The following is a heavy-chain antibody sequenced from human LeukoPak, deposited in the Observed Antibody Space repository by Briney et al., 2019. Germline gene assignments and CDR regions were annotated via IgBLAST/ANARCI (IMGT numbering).Heavy chain of an antibody. Sequence: GGSLRLSCAASGFTFSSYGMHWVRQAPGKGLEWVSYISSSSGTIYYADSVKGRFTISRDNAENSLYLQMNSLRDEDTAVYYCARDLNLYDSSGYYPRWGQGTLVTVSS. CDR1: GFTFSSYG. J-gene: IGHJ4*02. V-gene: IGHV3-48*02. D-gene: IGHD3-22*01. CDR3: ARDLNLYDSSGYYPR. CDR2: ISSSSGTI.